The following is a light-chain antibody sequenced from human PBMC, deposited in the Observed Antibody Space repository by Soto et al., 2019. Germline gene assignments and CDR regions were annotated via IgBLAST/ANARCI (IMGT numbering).Light chain of an antibody. CDR1: QSISSW. J-gene: IGKJ1*01. CDR3: QQYNSYSPWT. V-gene: IGKV1-5*03. Sequence: DIQMTQSPSTLSASVGDRVTITCRASQSISSWLAWYQQKPGKAPKLLIHKASSLESGVPSRFSGSGSGTEFTLTISSLQPDDFAAYYCQQYNSYSPWTFGQGTKVEMK. CDR2: KAS.